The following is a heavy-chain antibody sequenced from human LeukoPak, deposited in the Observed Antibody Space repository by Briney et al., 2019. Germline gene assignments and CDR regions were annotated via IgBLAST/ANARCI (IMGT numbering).Heavy chain of an antibody. D-gene: IGHD1-14*01. CDR3: ARRLRRGAFDI. Sequence: PSETLSLTCTVSGGSISGYYWSWIRQPPGKGLEWIGEINHSGSTNYNPSLKSRVTISVDTSKNQFSLKLSSVTAADTAVYYCARRLRRGAFDIWGQGTMVTVSS. J-gene: IGHJ3*02. CDR1: GGSISGYY. V-gene: IGHV4-34*01. CDR2: INHSGST.